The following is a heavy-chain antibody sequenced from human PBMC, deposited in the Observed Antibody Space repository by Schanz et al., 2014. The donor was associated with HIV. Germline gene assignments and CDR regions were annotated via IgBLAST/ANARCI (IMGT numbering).Heavy chain of an antibody. Sequence: QVQLVQSGAEVKKPGASVKVSCKASGYTFTGYYMHWVRQAPGQGLEWMGWINPSSGGTNYAQKFQGRVTMTRDTSIGTAYMELRSLRADDTAVYFCASSRLLWFGELFDNWGQGTLVTVSS. CDR1: GYTFTGYY. CDR3: ASSRLLWFGELFDN. V-gene: IGHV1-2*02. D-gene: IGHD3-10*01. CDR2: INPSSGGT. J-gene: IGHJ4*02.